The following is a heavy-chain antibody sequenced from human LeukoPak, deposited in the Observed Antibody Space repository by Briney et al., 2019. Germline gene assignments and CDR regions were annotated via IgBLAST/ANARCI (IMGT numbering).Heavy chain of an antibody. J-gene: IGHJ4*02. CDR2: INHSGST. V-gene: IGHV4-34*01. Sequence: SETLSLTCAVYGGSFRGYDWSWIRQPPGKGLEWIGEINHSGSTNYNPSLKSRVTISVDTSKNQFSLKLSSVTAADTAVYYCARGKVWAAAADRGGYYFDYWGQGTLVTVSS. CDR1: GGSFRGYD. D-gene: IGHD6-13*01. CDR3: ARGKVWAAAADRGGYYFDY.